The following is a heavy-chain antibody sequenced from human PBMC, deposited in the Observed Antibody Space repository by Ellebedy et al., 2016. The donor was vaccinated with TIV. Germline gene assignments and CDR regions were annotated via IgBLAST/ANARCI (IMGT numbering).Heavy chain of an antibody. CDR3: AKRGSRSSTWYLRIHQYYYYMDV. V-gene: IGHV1-8*02. J-gene: IGHJ6*03. Sequence: ASVKVSCKASGYTFTNYDINWVRQATGQGLEWMGWMNPNSGNTGYAQKFQGRVTMTRNTSISTAYMELSSLRSEDTAVYYCAKRGSRSSTWYLRIHQYYYYMDVWGKGTTVTVSS. CDR1: GYTFTNYD. D-gene: IGHD6-13*01. CDR2: MNPNSGNT.